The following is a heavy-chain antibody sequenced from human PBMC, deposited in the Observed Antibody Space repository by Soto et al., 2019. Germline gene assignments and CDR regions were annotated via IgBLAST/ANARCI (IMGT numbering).Heavy chain of an antibody. J-gene: IGHJ6*02. CDR3: ARGGRVGSPGFQHYYYYGMDF. CDR2: ISSSGSSI. Sequence: QVQLVESGGGLVKPGGSLRLSCAASGFIFSDYYMNWIRQVPGKGLEWVSCISSSGSSIFYADSVKGRFAISRDSAKNSVLLQMHSLRADDTAVYYCARGGRVGSPGFQHYYYYGMDFWGQGTTVTVSS. D-gene: IGHD1-26*01. V-gene: IGHV3-11*01. CDR1: GFIFSDYY.